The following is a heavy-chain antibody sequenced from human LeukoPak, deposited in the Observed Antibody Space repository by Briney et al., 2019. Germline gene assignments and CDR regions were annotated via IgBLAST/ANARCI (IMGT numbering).Heavy chain of an antibody. CDR2: ISAYNGNT. V-gene: IGHV1-18*01. Sequence: ASVKVSCKASGYSFTSYGISWVRQAPGQGLEWMGWISAYNGNTNYAQKLQGRVTMTPDTSTSTAYMELRSLRSDDTAVYYCARVRARDYYDSSGYGDYWGQGTLVTVSS. D-gene: IGHD3-22*01. J-gene: IGHJ4*02. CDR1: GYSFTSYG. CDR3: ARVRARDYYDSSGYGDY.